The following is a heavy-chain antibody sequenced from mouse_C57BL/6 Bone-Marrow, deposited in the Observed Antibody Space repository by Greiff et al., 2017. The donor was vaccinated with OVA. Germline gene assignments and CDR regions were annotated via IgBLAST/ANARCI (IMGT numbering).Heavy chain of an antibody. Sequence: ESGPGLVKPSQSLSLTCSVTGYSITSGYYWNWIRQFPGNKLEWMGYISYDGSNNYNPSLKNRISITRDTSKNQFFLKLNSVTTEDTATYYCARRSNYYGSSPLYAMDYWGQGTSVTVSS. CDR3: ARRSNYYGSSPLYAMDY. CDR2: ISYDGSN. V-gene: IGHV3-6*01. D-gene: IGHD1-1*01. J-gene: IGHJ4*01. CDR1: GYSITSGYY.